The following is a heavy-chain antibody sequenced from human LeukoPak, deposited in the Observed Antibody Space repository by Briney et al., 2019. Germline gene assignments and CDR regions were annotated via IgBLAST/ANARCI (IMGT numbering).Heavy chain of an antibody. D-gene: IGHD3-3*01. CDR2: FYYSGST. V-gene: IGHV4-39*07. CDR3: AREGSITIFGAATGMDV. J-gene: IGHJ6*04. CDR1: GGSISSSSYY. Sequence: SETLSLTCTVSGGSISSSSYYWGWIRQPPGKGLEWIGSFYYSGSTYYSPSLKSRVTISVDTSKNQFSLKLNSVPAADTAVYYCAREGSITIFGAATGMDVWGKGPTVTVSS.